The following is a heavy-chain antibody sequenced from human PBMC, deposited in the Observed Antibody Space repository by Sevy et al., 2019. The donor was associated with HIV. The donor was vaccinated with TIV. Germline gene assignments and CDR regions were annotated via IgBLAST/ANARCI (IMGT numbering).Heavy chain of an antibody. J-gene: IGHJ6*02. D-gene: IGHD2-2*01. CDR2: ISFSSNYT. CDR3: ARDCSSTTCLWGLDV. CDR1: GFTFSDYY. Sequence: GGSLRLSCSASGFTFSDYYMNWIRQAPGKGLEWISYISFSSNYTMYADSVTGRFTISRDNAKNSLYLQMNSLRVEDTALYYCARDCSSTTCLWGLDVWGQGTTVTVSS. V-gene: IGHV3-11*05.